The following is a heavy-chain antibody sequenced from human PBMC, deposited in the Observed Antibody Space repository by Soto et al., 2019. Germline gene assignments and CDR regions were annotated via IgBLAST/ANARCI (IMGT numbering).Heavy chain of an antibody. V-gene: IGHV4-59*01. CDR3: ARVTTMVAYILDY. D-gene: IGHD3-16*01. Sequence: SWISTKQGKGLEWIGYIYDSGTTKYNPSLDSRVTISVDTSKNQFSLKLSSVTAADTAVYYCARVTTMVAYILDYWGRATFVSLSS. J-gene: IGHJ4*02. CDR2: IYDSGTT.